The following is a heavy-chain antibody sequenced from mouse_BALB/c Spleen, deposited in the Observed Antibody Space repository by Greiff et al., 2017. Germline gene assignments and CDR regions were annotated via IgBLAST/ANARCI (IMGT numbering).Heavy chain of an antibody. CDR1: GFTFSDYY. CDR2: ISDGGSYT. V-gene: IGHV5-4*02. D-gene: IGHD1-1*01. Sequence: EVKLVESGGGLVKPGGSLKLSCAASGFTFSDYYMYWVRQTPEKRLEWVATISDGGSYTYYPDSVKGRFTISRDNAKNNLYLQMSSLKSEDTAMYYCARDEGITTVVARYAMDYWGQGTSVTVSS. CDR3: ARDEGITTVVARYAMDY. J-gene: IGHJ4*01.